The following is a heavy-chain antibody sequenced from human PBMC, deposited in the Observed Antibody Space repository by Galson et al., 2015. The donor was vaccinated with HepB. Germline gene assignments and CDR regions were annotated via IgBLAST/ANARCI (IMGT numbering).Heavy chain of an antibody. V-gene: IGHV4-34*01. CDR3: ARGRSGYYYYYYGMDV. Sequence: ETLSLTCAVYGGSFSGYYWSWIRQPPGKGREWIGEVNHSGSTNYNPSLKSRVTISLDTSKNQFSLKLSSVTAADTAVYYCARGRSGYYYYYYGMDVWGQGTTVTVSS. CDR2: VNHSGST. D-gene: IGHD3-22*01. CDR1: GGSFSGYY. J-gene: IGHJ6*02.